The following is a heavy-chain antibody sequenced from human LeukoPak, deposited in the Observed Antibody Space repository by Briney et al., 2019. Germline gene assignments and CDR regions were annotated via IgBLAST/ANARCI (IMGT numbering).Heavy chain of an antibody. J-gene: IGHJ4*02. CDR1: GYSFTTHG. D-gene: IGHD3-10*01. Sequence: ASVKVSCKASGYSFTTHGINWVRQAPGQGLEWMGWIDTYTGIPSYVQGFTGRFVFSLDTSVSTAYAQILRLKAEATAVYSCARGARDGALDYWGQGTLVTVSS. CDR2: IDTYTGIP. V-gene: IGHV7-4-1*01. CDR3: ARGARDGALDY.